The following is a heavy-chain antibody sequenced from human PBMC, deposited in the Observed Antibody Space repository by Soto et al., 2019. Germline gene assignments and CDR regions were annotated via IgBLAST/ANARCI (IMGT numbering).Heavy chain of an antibody. D-gene: IGHD3-3*01. V-gene: IGHV3-30*18. CDR2: ISHDGSKK. CDR3: AKDKGPYYDFWSGQRWFDP. Sequence: GGSLRLSCAASGFTFSTHGMHWVRQAPGKGPEWVAVISHDGSKKYYVESVEGRFSISRDNSKSIVHLQMNNVRTEDTAVYYCAKDKGPYYDFWSGQRWFDPWGQGPLVTVSS. J-gene: IGHJ5*02. CDR1: GFTFSTHG.